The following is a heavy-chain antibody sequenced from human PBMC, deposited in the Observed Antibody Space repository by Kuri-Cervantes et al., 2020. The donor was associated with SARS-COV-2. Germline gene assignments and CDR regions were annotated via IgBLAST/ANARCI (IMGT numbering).Heavy chain of an antibody. CDR1: GGSISSYY. J-gene: IGHJ5*02. CDR2: IYTSGST. D-gene: IGHD4-17*01. V-gene: IGHV4-4*07. Sequence: SETLSLTCTVSGGSISSYYWSWIRQPAGKGLEWIGRIYTSGSTNYNPSLKSRVTMSVDTSKNQFSLKLSSVTATDTAVYYCASATVTSTFFDPWGQGTLVTVSS. CDR3: ASATVTSTFFDP.